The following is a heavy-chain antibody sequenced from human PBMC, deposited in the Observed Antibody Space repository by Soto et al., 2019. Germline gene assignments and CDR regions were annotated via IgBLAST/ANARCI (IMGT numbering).Heavy chain of an antibody. V-gene: IGHV4-39*07. CDR1: GGSISSGDYY. D-gene: IGHD3-22*01. CDR3: ARVGPRWYYYDSSPSPYYFDY. CDR2: INHSGST. J-gene: IGHJ4*02. Sequence: PSETLSLTCTVSGGSISSGDYYWSWIRQPPGKGLEWIGEINHSGSTNYNPSLKSRVTISVDTSKNQFSLKLSSVTAADTAVYYCARVGPRWYYYDSSPSPYYFDYWGQGTLVTVSS.